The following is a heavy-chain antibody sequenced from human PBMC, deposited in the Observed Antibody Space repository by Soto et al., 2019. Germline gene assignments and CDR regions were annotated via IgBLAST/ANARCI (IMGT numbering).Heavy chain of an antibody. J-gene: IGHJ6*02. V-gene: IGHV1-69*01. Sequence: QVQLVQSGAEVKKPGSSVKVSCKASGGTFSRYGISWVRQAPGQGLEWMAGIIPTFGTAKYEQKFQGRVTIIADESTSTAYMELSSLRSEDTAVYYCAREVVVINFCSSHYHGMDVWGQGTTVTVSS. CDR1: GGTFSRYG. CDR2: IIPTFGTA. CDR3: AREVVVINFCSSHYHGMDV. D-gene: IGHD3-22*01.